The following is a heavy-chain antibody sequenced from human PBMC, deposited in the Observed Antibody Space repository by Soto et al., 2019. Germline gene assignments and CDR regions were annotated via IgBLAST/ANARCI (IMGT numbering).Heavy chain of an antibody. CDR1: GYSFTDFG. CDR2: ISAYNGNR. Sequence: QAQLVQSGSEVKKPGASVKVSCKASGYSFTDFGVNWVRQAPGQGLEWMGWISAYNGNRVYAQSFHGRLTVTTDTTMDTPYLQLTNLRSDDTAIYYCARGHDILTGWKLKFWGQGTLVTVSS. V-gene: IGHV1-18*01. J-gene: IGHJ4*02. D-gene: IGHD3-9*01. CDR3: ARGHDILTGWKLKF.